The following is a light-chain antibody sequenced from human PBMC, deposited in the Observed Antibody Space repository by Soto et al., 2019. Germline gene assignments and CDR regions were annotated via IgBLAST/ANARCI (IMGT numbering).Light chain of an antibody. CDR1: QSVSSSY. J-gene: IGKJ4*01. Sequence: EIVLTQSPGTLSLSPGERATLSFRASQSVSSSYLAWYQQKPGQAPRLLIYGASSRATGIPDRFSGSGSGTDFTLTISRLEPEDFAVYYCQPYHNSPLTFGGGTKVEIK. CDR2: GAS. V-gene: IGKV3-20*01. CDR3: QPYHNSPLT.